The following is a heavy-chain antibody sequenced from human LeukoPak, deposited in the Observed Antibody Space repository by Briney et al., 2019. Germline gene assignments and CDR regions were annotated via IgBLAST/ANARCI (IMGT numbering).Heavy chain of an antibody. V-gene: IGHV4-59*01. Sequence: SETLSLTCTVSGGSISSYYWSWIRQPPGKGLEWIGYIYYSGSTNYNPSLKSRVTISVDTSKNQFSLKLGSVTAADTAVYYCARHLEYFDYWGQGTLVTVSS. J-gene: IGHJ4*02. CDR1: GGSISSYY. CDR3: ARHLEYFDY. CDR2: IYYSGST.